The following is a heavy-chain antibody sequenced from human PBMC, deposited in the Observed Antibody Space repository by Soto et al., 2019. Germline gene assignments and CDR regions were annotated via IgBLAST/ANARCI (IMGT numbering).Heavy chain of an antibody. Sequence: QVQLVQYGAEVREPGSSVKVSCEASGGTFRSYAINWVRQAPGQGLEWMGGINHMFGKPNYAEKYLGSVIISAEETTRTAYMEVTRLKSEDTAVYNWVRSMVTKGPNWMELWGLGPTFNIS. CDR2: INHMFGKP. D-gene: IGHD1-1*01. CDR3: VRSMVTKGPNWMEL. J-gene: IGHJ6*02. V-gene: IGHV1-69*01. CDR1: GGTFRSYA.